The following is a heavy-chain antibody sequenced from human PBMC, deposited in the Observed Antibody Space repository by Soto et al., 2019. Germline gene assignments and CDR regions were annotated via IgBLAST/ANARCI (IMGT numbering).Heavy chain of an antibody. J-gene: IGHJ6*02. CDR1: GYSFTSYW. CDR2: IYPGDSDT. D-gene: IGHD3-3*01. CDR3: ARVGVVSPYYYYGMDV. Sequence: GESLKISCNGSGYSFTSYWIGLVRQMPGKGLEWMGIIYPGDSDTRYSPSFQGQVTISADKSISTAYLQWSSLKASDTAMYYCARVGVVSPYYYYGMDVWGQGTTVTVSS. V-gene: IGHV5-51*01.